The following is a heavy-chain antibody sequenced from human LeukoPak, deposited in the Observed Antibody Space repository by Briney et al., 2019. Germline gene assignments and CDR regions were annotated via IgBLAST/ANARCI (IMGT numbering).Heavy chain of an antibody. D-gene: IGHD3-16*01. CDR1: GFTVSSNY. Sequence: GGSLRLSCAASGFTVSSNYMSWVRQAPGKGLEWVSSISSSSSYIYYADSVKGRFTISRDNAKNSLYLQMNSLRAEDTAVYYCARDYDYVWGSYLSSWGQGTLVTVSS. CDR3: ARDYDYVWGSYLSS. J-gene: IGHJ4*02. V-gene: IGHV3-21*01. CDR2: ISSSSSYI.